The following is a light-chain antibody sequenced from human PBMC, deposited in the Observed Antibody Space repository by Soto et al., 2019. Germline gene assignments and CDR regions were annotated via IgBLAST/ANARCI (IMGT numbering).Light chain of an antibody. CDR3: SSYTSRRTQV. J-gene: IGLJ1*01. CDR2: EVV. Sequence: QSALTQPPSASGSPGQSVTISCSGTKNDIGVYDFVSWYQHHPGKAPRLIIYEVVQRPSGVPDRFSGSKSGNTASLTISGLQAEDEADYYCSSYTSRRTQVFGTGTKVTVL. V-gene: IGLV2-8*01. CDR1: KNDIGVYDF.